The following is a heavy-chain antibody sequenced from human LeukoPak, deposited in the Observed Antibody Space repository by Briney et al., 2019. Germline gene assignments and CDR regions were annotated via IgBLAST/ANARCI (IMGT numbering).Heavy chain of an antibody. CDR1: GFTFSSYG. D-gene: IGHD2-2*01. CDR2: IWYDGSDK. V-gene: IGHV3-33*08. CDR3: GRAMEVYQLLPDY. J-gene: IGHJ4*02. Sequence: GGSLRLSCAASGFTFSSYGMHWVRQAPGEGVEWVAVIWYDGSDKYYADSVKGRFTISRDNSNNTLHLQMNSLRAEDTAVYYCGRAMEVYQLLPDYWGQGTLVTVSS.